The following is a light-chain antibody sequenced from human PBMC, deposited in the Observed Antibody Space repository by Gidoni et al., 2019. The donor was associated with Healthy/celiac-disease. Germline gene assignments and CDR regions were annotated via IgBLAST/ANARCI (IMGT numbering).Light chain of an antibody. V-gene: IGKV3-20*01. CDR2: GAS. Sequence: EIVLTQPPGTLSLSPGERATLSCRASQSVSSSYVAWYQQKPGQAPRLLIYGASSRATGIPDRFSVSGSGTDFTLTISRLEPEDFAVYDCQQYGSSPPGSFXXXTKLESK. J-gene: IGKJ2*03. CDR1: QSVSSSY. CDR3: QQYGSSPPGS.